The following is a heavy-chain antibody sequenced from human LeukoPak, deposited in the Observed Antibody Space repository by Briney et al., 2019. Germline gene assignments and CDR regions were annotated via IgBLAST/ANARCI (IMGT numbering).Heavy chain of an antibody. D-gene: IGHD6-6*01. CDR3: ARKEGSIAARIDY. CDR1: GYSISSGYY. CDR2: IYHSGST. Sequence: KPSETLSLTCAVSGYSISSGYYWGWIRPPPGKGPEWIGSIYHSGSTYYNPSLKSRVTISVDTSKNQFSLKLSSVTAADTAVYYCARKEGSIAARIDYWGQGTLVTVSS. J-gene: IGHJ4*02. V-gene: IGHV4-38-2*01.